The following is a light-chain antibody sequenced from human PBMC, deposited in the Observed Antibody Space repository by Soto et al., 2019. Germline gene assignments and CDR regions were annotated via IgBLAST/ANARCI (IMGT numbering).Light chain of an antibody. CDR2: KAS. CDR1: QSISTW. Sequence: IQMTQSPSPLPASLGATVSITFRASQSISTWLAWYQQKPGKAPNLLIYKASYLASGVPSRFSGGGSGTEFTLTISSLQPDDFATYYCQQYSSYWTFGQGTKVDI. CDR3: QQYSSYWT. V-gene: IGKV1-5*03. J-gene: IGKJ1*01.